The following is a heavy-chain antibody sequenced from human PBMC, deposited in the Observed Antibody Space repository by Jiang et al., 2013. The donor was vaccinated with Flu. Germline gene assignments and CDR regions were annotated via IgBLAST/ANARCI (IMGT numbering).Heavy chain of an antibody. V-gene: IGHV4-59*01. D-gene: IGHD3-16*01. CDR2: MYYSGSS. J-gene: IGHJ4*02. CDR1: GDSISNNY. Sequence: GPGLVKPSETLALTCTVSGDSISNNYWSWLRQSPGKGLEWIGYMYYSGSSSYNPSLKSRVTISIDTSKNQFSLHVTSVTDADTAVYYCARDVRGKNDYTFDYWGPGILVTVSS. CDR3: ARDVRGKNDYTFDY.